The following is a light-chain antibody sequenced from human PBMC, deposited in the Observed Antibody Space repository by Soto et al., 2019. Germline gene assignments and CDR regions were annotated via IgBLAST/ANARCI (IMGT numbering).Light chain of an antibody. CDR3: QQYYSFPPT. J-gene: IGKJ1*01. CDR1: QGIRND. CDR2: AAS. Sequence: DIQMTQSPFSLSASEGDRVTITCRASQGIRNDLGWYQQKPGKAPKRLIYAASSLQSGVPSRFSGSGSGTDFTLTISCLQSEDFATYYCQQYYSFPPTFGQGTKVDIK. V-gene: IGKV1-17*01.